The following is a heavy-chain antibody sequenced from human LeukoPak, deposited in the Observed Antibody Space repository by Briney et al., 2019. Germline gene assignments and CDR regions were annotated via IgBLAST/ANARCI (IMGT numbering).Heavy chain of an antibody. Sequence: GGSLRLSCAASGFTFSSYAMSWVRQAPGKGLEWVSAISGSGGSTYYADSVKGRFTISRDNSKNTLYLQMNSLRAEDTAVYYCARDQDYYDSSGYYLIFDYWGQGTLVTVSS. V-gene: IGHV3-23*01. CDR1: GFTFSSYA. D-gene: IGHD3-22*01. J-gene: IGHJ4*02. CDR2: ISGSGGST. CDR3: ARDQDYYDSSGYYLIFDY.